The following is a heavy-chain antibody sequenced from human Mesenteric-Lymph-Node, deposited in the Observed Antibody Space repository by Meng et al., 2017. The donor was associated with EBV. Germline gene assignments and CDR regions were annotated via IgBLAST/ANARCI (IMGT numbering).Heavy chain of an antibody. J-gene: IGHJ4*02. D-gene: IGHD3-22*01. CDR3: AHSYYYDSSGYYYDRYYFDY. CDR1: GFSLSTSGVG. CDR2: IYWDDDK. Sequence: QITLKESGPTLVKPTQTLTLTCTFSGFSLSTSGVGVGWIRQPPGKALEWLALIYWDDDKRYSPSLKSRLTITKDTSKNQVVLTMTNMDPVDTATYYCAHSYYYDSSGYYYDRYYFDYWGQGTLGTVSS. V-gene: IGHV2-5*02.